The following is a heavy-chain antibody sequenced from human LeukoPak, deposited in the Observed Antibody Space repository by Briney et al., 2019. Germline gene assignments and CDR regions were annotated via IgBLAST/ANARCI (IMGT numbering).Heavy chain of an antibody. CDR3: TTTPYGSGTHFDY. J-gene: IGHJ4*02. CDR1: GFTFSNAW. CDR2: IKSKTDGGTT. V-gene: IGHV3-15*01. D-gene: IGHD3-10*01. Sequence: GGSLRLSCAASGFTFSNAWMTWVRQAPGKGLEWVGHIKSKTDGGTTDYAAPVKGRFTISTDDSKNTLYLQMTSLKTEDTAVYYCTTTPYGSGTHFDYWGQGTLVTVSS.